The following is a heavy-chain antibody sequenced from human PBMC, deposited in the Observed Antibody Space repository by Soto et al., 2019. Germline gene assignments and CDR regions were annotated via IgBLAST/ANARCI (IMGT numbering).Heavy chain of an antibody. CDR2: ISSTSTNT. Sequence: EVQLVESGGGLVRSGGSLRLSCAASGFTFRDYGMNWVRQAPGRGLEWVAYISSTSTNTYNADSVKGRFTISRDNARNSLYLQMTSLRDEDTAVYYCARAALYGYDYWGQGTPVTVSS. D-gene: IGHD6-25*01. J-gene: IGHJ4*02. CDR3: ARAALYGYDY. V-gene: IGHV3-48*02. CDR1: GFTFRDYG.